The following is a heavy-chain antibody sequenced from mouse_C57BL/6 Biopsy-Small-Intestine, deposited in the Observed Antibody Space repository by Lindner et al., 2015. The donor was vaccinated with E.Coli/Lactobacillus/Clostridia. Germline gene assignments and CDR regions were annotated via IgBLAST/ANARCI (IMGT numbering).Heavy chain of an antibody. J-gene: IGHJ2*01. Sequence: VQLQESGGGLVKPGGSLKLSCAASGFTFSDYGMHWVRQAPEKGLEWVAYISGGSSIIYYADTVKGRFTISRDNAENTLFLEMTSLRSEDTAMYYCARDNGSSDYWGQGTTLTASS. D-gene: IGHD1-1*01. CDR3: ARDNGSSDY. CDR1: GFTFSDYG. V-gene: IGHV5-17*01. CDR2: ISGGSSII.